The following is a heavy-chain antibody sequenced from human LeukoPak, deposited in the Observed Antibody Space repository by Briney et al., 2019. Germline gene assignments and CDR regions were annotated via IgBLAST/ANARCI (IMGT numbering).Heavy chain of an antibody. J-gene: IGHJ4*02. CDR2: ISSSGTYK. CDR1: GFTFSSYS. D-gene: IGHD6-19*01. V-gene: IGHV3-21*01. Sequence: TSGGSLRLSCAVSGFTFSSYSMSCVRQAPGKGLEWVSSISSSGTYKYYADSVKGRFTISRDNAKNSLYLQMNSLRAEDTAVYYCARGKDSGAGATNDYWGQGTLVTVSS. CDR3: ARGKDSGAGATNDY.